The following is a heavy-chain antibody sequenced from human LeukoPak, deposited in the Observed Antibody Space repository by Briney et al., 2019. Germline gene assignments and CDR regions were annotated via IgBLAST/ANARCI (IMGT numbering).Heavy chain of an antibody. CDR3: TGGVVATITDY. CDR2: IRSKAYGGTT. CDR1: GFTFGDYA. J-gene: IGHJ4*02. D-gene: IGHD3-3*01. Sequence: GESLRLSCTASGFTFGDYAMSWFRQAPGKGLEWVGFIRSKAYGGTTEYAASVKGRFTISRDDSKSIAYLQMNSLKTEDTAVYYCTGGVVATITDYWGQGTLVTVSS. V-gene: IGHV3-49*03.